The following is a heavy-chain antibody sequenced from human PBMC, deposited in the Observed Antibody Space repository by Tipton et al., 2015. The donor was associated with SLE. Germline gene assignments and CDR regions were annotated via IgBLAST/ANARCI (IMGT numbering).Heavy chain of an antibody. CDR3: ARTGGGPNWLDS. V-gene: IGHV3-21*01. CDR2: ISSAGSHT. D-gene: IGHD2-15*01. Sequence: SGFIFRTYTMNWVRQAPGKGLEWVSSISSAGSHTCYADSMKGRFTISRDNAKNSLFLQMNSLRVEDSAVYYCARTGGGPNWLDSWGQGALVTVSS. J-gene: IGHJ5*01. CDR1: GFIFRTYT.